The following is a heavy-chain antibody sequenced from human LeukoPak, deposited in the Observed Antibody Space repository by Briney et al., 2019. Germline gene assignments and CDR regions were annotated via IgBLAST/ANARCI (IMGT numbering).Heavy chain of an antibody. V-gene: IGHV4-61*01. CDR2: IYYSGST. CDR3: ARGRRVGATEFDY. CDR1: GGSVSSGTYY. J-gene: IGHJ4*02. Sequence: SETLSLTCTVSGGSVSSGTYYWSWIRQPPGTRLEWIGYIYYSGSTNDNPSLKSRVTISVDTSKNQFSLKLSSVTAADTAVYYCARGRRVGATEFDYWGQGTLVTVSS. D-gene: IGHD1-26*01.